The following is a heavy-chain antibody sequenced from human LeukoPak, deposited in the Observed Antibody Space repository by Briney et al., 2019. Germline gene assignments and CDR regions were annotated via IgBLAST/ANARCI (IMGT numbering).Heavy chain of an antibody. V-gene: IGHV3-23*01. Sequence: DSVKGRFTISRGNSKNTLSLQMNSLRAEDTAVYYCAKDKAVLLWFGVADYWGQGTLVTVSS. J-gene: IGHJ4*02. CDR3: AKDKAVLLWFGVADY. D-gene: IGHD3-10*01.